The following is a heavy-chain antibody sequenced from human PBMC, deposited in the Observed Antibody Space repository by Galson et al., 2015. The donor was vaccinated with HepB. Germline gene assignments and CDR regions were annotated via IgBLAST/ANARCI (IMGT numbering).Heavy chain of an antibody. CDR2: INAGNGNT. V-gene: IGHV1-3*01. CDR3: ARVGLKKRFLEWHYYFDY. D-gene: IGHD3-3*01. CDR1: GYTFTSYA. J-gene: IGHJ4*02. Sequence: SVKVSCKASGYTFTSYAMHWVRQAPGQRLEWMGWINAGNGNTKYSQKFQGRVTITRDTSASTAYMELSSLRSEDTAVYYCARVGLKKRFLEWHYYFDYWGQGTLVTVSS.